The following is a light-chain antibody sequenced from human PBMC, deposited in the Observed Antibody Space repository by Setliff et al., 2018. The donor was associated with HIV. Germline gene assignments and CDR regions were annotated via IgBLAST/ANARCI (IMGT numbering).Light chain of an antibody. CDR1: SSDVGGYNY. V-gene: IGLV2-14*01. J-gene: IGLJ1*01. CDR3: SSYTGASTLYV. Sequence: QSALTQPASVSGSPGQSITISCTGTSSDVGGYNYVSWYQQYPGKAPKLMISEVRNRASGVSSRFSGSKSGNTASLIISGLQTEDEGDYYCSSYTGASTLYVFGTGTKVTVL. CDR2: EVR.